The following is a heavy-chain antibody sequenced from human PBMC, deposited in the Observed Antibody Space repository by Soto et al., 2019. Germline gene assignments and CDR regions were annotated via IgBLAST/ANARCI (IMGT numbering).Heavy chain of an antibody. V-gene: IGHV4-34*01. CDR2: INQSGST. J-gene: IGHJ6*02. CDR3: ATSSGTYYYYYGIDV. CDR1: GESFSGYY. Sequence: SETLSLTCAVYGESFSGYYWTWVRQPPGKGLEWIGEINQSGSTNYNPSLKSRVTISVDMSKSQFSLKLYSVTAADTAAYYCATSSGTYYYYYGIDVWGQGTTVTVSS. D-gene: IGHD6-6*01.